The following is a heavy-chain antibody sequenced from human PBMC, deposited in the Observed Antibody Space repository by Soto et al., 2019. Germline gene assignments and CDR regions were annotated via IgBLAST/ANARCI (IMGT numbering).Heavy chain of an antibody. CDR1: GGSISSGGYY. CDR3: ARSCSGGSCYNDY. CDR2: LYYSGST. J-gene: IGHJ4*02. V-gene: IGHV4-31*03. Sequence: SETLSLTCTVSGGSISSGGYYWSWIRQHPGKGLEWIGYLYYSGSTYYNPSLKSRVTISVDTSKNQYSLKLSSVTAADTAVYYCARSCSGGSCYNDYWGQGTLVTVSS. D-gene: IGHD2-15*01.